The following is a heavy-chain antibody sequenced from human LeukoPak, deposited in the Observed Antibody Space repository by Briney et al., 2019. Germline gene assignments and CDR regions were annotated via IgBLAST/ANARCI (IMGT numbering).Heavy chain of an antibody. CDR3: ARGLYDSGDYYYGIRTYYFDN. CDR2: INHSGRS. Sequence: SETLSLTCAVSGTSFSSDYWTWIRQRPGKGLEWIAEINHSGRSNYNPSLKSRVAISVDTSKNQFSLNLSSVTAADTARYYCARGLYDSGDYYYGIRTYYFDNWGQGTLVTVSS. J-gene: IGHJ4*02. D-gene: IGHD3-22*01. CDR1: GTSFSSDY. V-gene: IGHV4-34*01.